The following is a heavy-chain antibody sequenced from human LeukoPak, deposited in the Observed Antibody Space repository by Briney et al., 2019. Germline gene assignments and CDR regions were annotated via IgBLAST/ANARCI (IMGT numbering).Heavy chain of an antibody. CDR1: DGSISSYY. Sequence: SETLSLTCTVSDGSISSYYWSWIRQPPGKGLEWIGYIYYSGSTNYNPSLKSRVTISIDTSKNQFSLKLSSVTAADTAIYYCASGARDILTGYSLGYFDYWGRGTLVTVSS. D-gene: IGHD3-9*01. J-gene: IGHJ4*02. CDR3: ASGARDILTGYSLGYFDY. CDR2: IYYSGST. V-gene: IGHV4-59*01.